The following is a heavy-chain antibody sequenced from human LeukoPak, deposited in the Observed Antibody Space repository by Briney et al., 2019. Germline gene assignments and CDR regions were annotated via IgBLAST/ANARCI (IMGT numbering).Heavy chain of an antibody. J-gene: IGHJ4*02. CDR3: AKGVQWLGRRGGCDY. Sequence: RSGGSLRLSCAASGFTLSDYAMHWVRQAPGKGLEWVAVISYDGSNRYYGDSVKGRFTISRDNSKNTLYLQMNSLRPEDTAVYYCAKGVQWLGRRGGCDYWGQGTLVTVSS. CDR2: ISYDGSNR. CDR1: GFTLSDYA. V-gene: IGHV3-30*04. D-gene: IGHD6-19*01.